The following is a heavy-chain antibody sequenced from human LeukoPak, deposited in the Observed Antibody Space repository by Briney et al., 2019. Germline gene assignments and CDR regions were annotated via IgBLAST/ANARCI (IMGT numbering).Heavy chain of an antibody. CDR3: ARSPGNGYTHGVDDV. Sequence: GESLKISCKGSGYSFSNYWIGWVRQMPGKGLEWMGIISPYNSETTYSPYFQGQVTISADKSINTAYLQWSSLRASDTAIYYCARSPGNGYTHGVDDVWGQGTMVTVCS. CDR2: ISPYNSET. D-gene: IGHD5-24*01. V-gene: IGHV5-51*01. CDR1: GYSFSNYW. J-gene: IGHJ3*01.